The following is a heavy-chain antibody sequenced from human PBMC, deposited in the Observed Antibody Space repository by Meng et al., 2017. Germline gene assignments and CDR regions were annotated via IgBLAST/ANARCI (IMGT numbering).Heavy chain of an antibody. Sequence: QAATVQAWAEMKKPGASVNVSCKASGYTFTSYDINWVRQATGRGLEWMGWMNPNSGNTGYAQKFQGRVTMTRNTSISTAYMELSSLRSEDTAVYYCARLGARGYSGYTPYYFDYWGQGTLVTVSS. CDR2: MNPNSGNT. CDR3: ARLGARGYSGYTPYYFDY. V-gene: IGHV1-8*01. J-gene: IGHJ4*02. CDR1: GYTFTSYD. D-gene: IGHD5-12*01.